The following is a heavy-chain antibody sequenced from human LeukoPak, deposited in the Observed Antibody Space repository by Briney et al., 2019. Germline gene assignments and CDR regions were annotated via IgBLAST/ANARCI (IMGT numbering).Heavy chain of an antibody. D-gene: IGHD1-26*01. CDR3: ARDDKWAFDY. Sequence: GGSLRLSRAASGFTFANYALNWFRHTPGKGLEWLSYISSTNAIYYADSVKGRFTISRDNAKESLYLQMSSLRAEDTAVYYCARDDKWAFDYWGQGTLVTVSS. CDR1: GFTFANYA. J-gene: IGHJ4*02. CDR2: ISSTNAI. V-gene: IGHV3-69-1*02.